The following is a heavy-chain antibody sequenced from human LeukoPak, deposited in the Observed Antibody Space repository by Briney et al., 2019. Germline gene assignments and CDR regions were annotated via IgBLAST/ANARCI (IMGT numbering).Heavy chain of an antibody. CDR2: IIPIFGTA. Sequence: SVKVSCKASGGTFSSDAISSVRQAPGQGLEWMGGIIPIFGTANYAQKFQGRVTITTDESTSTAYMELSSLRSEDTAVYYCARDLTAMVTGAFDIWGQGTMVTVSS. J-gene: IGHJ3*02. V-gene: IGHV1-69*05. CDR1: GGTFSSDA. D-gene: IGHD5-18*01. CDR3: ARDLTAMVTGAFDI.